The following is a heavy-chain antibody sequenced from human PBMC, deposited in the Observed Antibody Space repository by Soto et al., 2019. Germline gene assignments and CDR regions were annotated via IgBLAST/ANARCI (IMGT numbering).Heavy chain of an antibody. CDR3: VRHVGETYFAF. CDR1: GCSFSDSA. Sequence: EVHLVESGGGLVQPGGSLKLSCAASGCSFSDSAIQWVRHASGKGLEWVGRIRSKANDYATAYAASVKGRFTISRDDSKNTAYLQMNSLKTEDTAVYYCVRHVGETYFAFWGQGTLVTVSS. D-gene: IGHD3-10*01. V-gene: IGHV3-73*01. CDR2: IRSKANDYAT. J-gene: IGHJ4*02.